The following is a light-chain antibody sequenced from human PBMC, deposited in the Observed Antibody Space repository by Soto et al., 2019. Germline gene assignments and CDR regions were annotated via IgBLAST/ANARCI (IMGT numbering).Light chain of an antibody. J-gene: IGKJ3*01. Sequence: EVVLTQSPATLFLSPGERATLSCRAIQIVSNYLAWYQQKAGQAPRLLIYDASNRATGIPARFSGSGSGTDFTLTISSLEPEDFAVYYCQQRSKWPRPFTFGPGTKVHIK. CDR2: DAS. V-gene: IGKV3-11*01. CDR1: QIVSNY. CDR3: QQRSKWPRPFT.